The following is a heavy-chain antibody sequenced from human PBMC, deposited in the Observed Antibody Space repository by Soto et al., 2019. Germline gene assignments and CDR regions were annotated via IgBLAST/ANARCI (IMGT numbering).Heavy chain of an antibody. CDR1: GVTFSSYA. V-gene: IGHV3-30*04. Sequence: GGSLRISCAASGVTFSSYAMHWGRQAPGKGLEGVAVISYDGSNKYYADSVKGRFTISRDNSKNTLYLQMNSLRAEDTAVYYCAKDLGAYGDLEGNRPRIPFDPWGQGTLVTVSS. CDR3: AKDLGAYGDLEGNRPRIPFDP. J-gene: IGHJ5*02. CDR2: ISYDGSNK. D-gene: IGHD4-17*01.